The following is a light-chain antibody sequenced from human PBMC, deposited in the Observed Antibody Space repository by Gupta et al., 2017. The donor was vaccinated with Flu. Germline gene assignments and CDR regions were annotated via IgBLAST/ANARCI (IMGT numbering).Light chain of an antibody. V-gene: IGKV5-2*01. CDR2: GAT. CDR1: QGVDDD. J-gene: IGKJ2*04. CDR3: LQHDNWPCS. Sequence: PASMSATPGEKANISCKASQGVDDDMDWYQQKPGEAARFIIQGATTIATGIPARFSGSGYGTDFTLTINSIESEDAADYYCLQHDNWPCSFGQGTKLEIK.